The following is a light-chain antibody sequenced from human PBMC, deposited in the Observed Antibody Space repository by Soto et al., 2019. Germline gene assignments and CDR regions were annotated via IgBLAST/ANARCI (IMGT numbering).Light chain of an antibody. J-gene: IGLJ1*01. V-gene: IGLV1-47*01. CDR3: AAWDDSLSGYV. CDR2: KNN. Sequence: QSALTQPPSASGTPGQSVTISCSGSSSNIGTHNIYWYQQLPGTAPRVLIYKNNLRPSGVPDRFSGAKSGTSASLAISGLRSEDEADYYCAAWDDSLSGYVFGTGTKVTVL. CDR1: SSNIGTHN.